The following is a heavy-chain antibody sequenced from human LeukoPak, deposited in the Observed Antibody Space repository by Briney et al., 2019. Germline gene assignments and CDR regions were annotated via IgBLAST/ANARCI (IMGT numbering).Heavy chain of an antibody. CDR2: IFYSGST. J-gene: IGHJ4*02. V-gene: IGHV4-39*01. CDR3: ARRGKDDYYYKGKGDYFDY. CDR1: GDSMTTSSYY. D-gene: IGHD5-24*01. Sequence: SETLSLTCTVSGDSMTTSSYYWGWIRQPPGKGLEWIGGIFYSGSTHYNPSLKSRVTISVDTSKNKFSLKLSSVTAADTAIYYCARRGKDDYYYKGKGDYFDYWGQGTLVTVSS.